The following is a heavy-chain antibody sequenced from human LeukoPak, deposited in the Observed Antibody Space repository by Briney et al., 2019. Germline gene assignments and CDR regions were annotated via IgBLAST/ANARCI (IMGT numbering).Heavy chain of an antibody. D-gene: IGHD6-6*01. CDR2: ISYDGSNK. CDR1: GFTFSSYA. Sequence: GGSLRLSCAASGFTFSSYAMHWVRQAPGKGLEWVAVISYDGSNKYYADSVKGRFTISRDSAKNSLYLQMNSLRAEDTAVYYCARDGTVRPLGYWGQGTLVTVSS. CDR3: ARDGTVRPLGY. J-gene: IGHJ4*02. V-gene: IGHV3-30*04.